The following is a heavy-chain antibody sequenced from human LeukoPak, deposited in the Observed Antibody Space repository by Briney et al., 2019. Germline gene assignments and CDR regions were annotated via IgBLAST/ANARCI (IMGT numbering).Heavy chain of an antibody. Sequence: GGSLRPSCAAAGFTFDDYAMHWVRQAPGKGLEWVSGISWNSGSIGYADSVKGRFTISRDNAKNSLYLQMNSLRAEDTALYYCAKVDRRGYTFDIWGQGTMVTVSS. CDR2: ISWNSGSI. CDR3: AKVDRRGYTFDI. V-gene: IGHV3-9*01. J-gene: IGHJ3*02. D-gene: IGHD6-13*01. CDR1: GFTFDDYA.